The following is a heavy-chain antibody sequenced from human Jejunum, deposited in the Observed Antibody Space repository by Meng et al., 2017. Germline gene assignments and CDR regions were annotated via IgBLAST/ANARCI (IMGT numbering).Heavy chain of an antibody. J-gene: IGHJ4*02. CDR3: ARGGYYSFDY. D-gene: IGHD5-18*01. CDR2: IYHSVST. V-gene: IGHV4-4*02. CDR1: GGSISSCYW. Sequence: QVQLQESGPGPVKPSETLSLTFAVSGGSISSCYWWTWVRQSPGKGLEWIGEIYHSVSTNYNPSLKSRVTISVDKSKNQFSLKLTSVTAADTAVYYCARGGYYSFDYWGQGTLVTVSS.